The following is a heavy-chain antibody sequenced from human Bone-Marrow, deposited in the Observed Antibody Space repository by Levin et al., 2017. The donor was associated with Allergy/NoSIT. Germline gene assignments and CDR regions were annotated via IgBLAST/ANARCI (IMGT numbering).Heavy chain of an antibody. Sequence: GESLKISCKVSGHSLSEFSMHWVRQAPGKGLEWMGGFDPEDGKTIYAQMFQGRVTMTEDTATGTAYMELSSLRSEDTAVYYCATPPPGRYQTGFEHWGQGTLVTVSS. CDR3: ATPPPGRYQTGFEH. J-gene: IGHJ4*02. D-gene: IGHD3-16*02. V-gene: IGHV1-24*01. CDR2: FDPEDGKT. CDR1: GHSLSEFS.